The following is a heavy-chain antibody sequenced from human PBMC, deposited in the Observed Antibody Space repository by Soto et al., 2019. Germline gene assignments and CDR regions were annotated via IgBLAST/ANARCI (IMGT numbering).Heavy chain of an antibody. CDR2: IGPNSGST. V-gene: IGHV1-18*03. Sequence: QVQLVQSGPEVKKPGASVKVSCKASNYTFTYNAINWVRQAPGPGLECMGWIGPNSGSTNYAQDLQSRVNITTDRTTNTAYMELRSLRSDDMAIYYCATSSPGGVSKYVDAFDLWGQGPLVTVSS. CDR1: NYTFTYNA. D-gene: IGHD3-16*01. CDR3: ATSSPGGVSKYVDAFDL. J-gene: IGHJ3*01.